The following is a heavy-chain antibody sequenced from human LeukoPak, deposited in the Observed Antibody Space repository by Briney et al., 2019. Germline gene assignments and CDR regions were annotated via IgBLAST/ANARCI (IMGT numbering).Heavy chain of an antibody. D-gene: IGHD3-3*01. Sequence: GGSLRLSCAASGSTFSSYAMHWVRQAPGKGLEYVSAISSNGGSTYYANSVKGRFTISRDNSKNTLYLQMGSLRAEDMAVYYCARASASAGLRFLEWFPDYWGQGTLVTVSS. V-gene: IGHV3-64*01. J-gene: IGHJ4*02. CDR3: ARASASAGLRFLEWFPDY. CDR1: GSTFSSYA. CDR2: ISSNGGST.